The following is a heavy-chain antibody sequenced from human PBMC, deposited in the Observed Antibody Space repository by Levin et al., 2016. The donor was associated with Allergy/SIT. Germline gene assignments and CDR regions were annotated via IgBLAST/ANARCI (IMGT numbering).Heavy chain of an antibody. D-gene: IGHD3-22*01. J-gene: IGHJ5*02. CDR3: ARTNYDSSGYYLLNWFDP. CDR2: IYPGDSDT. V-gene: IGHV5-51*01. Sequence: VRQMPGKGLEWMGIIYPGDSDTRYSPSFQGQVTISADKSISTAYLQWSSLKASDTAMYYCARTNYDSSGYYLLNWFDPWGQGTLVTVSS.